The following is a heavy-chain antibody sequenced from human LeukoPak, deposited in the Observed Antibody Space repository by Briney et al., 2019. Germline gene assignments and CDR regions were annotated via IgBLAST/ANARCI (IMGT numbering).Heavy chain of an antibody. CDR3: TTIRPDY. CDR2: IKYDDSDT. V-gene: IGHV3-74*01. D-gene: IGHD5-12*01. Sequence: PGGSLRLSCAASGFTFSSYGMHWVRQAPGKGLVWVSRIKYDDSDTHYADSVKGRFTISRDNAKNTLYLQMNSLSAEDTAVYYCTTIRPDYWGQGTLVTVSS. CDR1: GFTFSSYG. J-gene: IGHJ4*02.